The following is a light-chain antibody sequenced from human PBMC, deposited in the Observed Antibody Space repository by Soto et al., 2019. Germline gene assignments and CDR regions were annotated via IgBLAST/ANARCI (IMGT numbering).Light chain of an antibody. V-gene: IGKV3-15*01. Sequence: ETLLTQSAATLSVSPGDRVTLSCRANEGVSRNLAWYQQKPGQAPRLLIYNAAIRATGIAARFSGSGSGTEFTLTISGLQCEDSAIYYCQQYNNWYTFGQGTKLEIK. CDR3: QQYNNWYT. J-gene: IGKJ2*01. CDR1: EGVSRN. CDR2: NAA.